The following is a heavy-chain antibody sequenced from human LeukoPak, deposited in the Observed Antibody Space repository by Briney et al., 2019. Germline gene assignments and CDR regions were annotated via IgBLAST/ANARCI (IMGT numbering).Heavy chain of an antibody. D-gene: IGHD3-10*01. CDR2: ISSSSSTI. CDR3: ARNYYGSGSYFDY. J-gene: IGHJ4*02. V-gene: IGHV3-48*01. Sequence: GGSLRLSCAASGFTVSSNYMNWVRQAPGKGLEWVSYISSSSSTIYYADSVKGRFTISRDNAKNSLYLQMNSLRAEDTAVYYCARNYYGSGSYFDYWGQGTLVTVSS. CDR1: GFTVSSNY.